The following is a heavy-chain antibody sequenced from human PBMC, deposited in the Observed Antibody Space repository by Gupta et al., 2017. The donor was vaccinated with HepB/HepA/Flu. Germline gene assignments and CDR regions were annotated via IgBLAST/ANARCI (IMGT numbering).Heavy chain of an antibody. D-gene: IGHD4-23*01. CDR1: GGSISSYY. CDR3: ARHTDYGGNSEPLDY. CDR2: IHYSRGT. Sequence: QVQLQESGPGLVKASETLSLTCTVSGGSISSYYWSWIRQPPGKGLEWIGYIHYSRGTNYNPSLKSRVTTSLDTSKNQFSLRLNSVTAADTAVYYCARHTDYGGNSEPLDYWGQGTLVTVSS. V-gene: IGHV4-59*08. J-gene: IGHJ4*02.